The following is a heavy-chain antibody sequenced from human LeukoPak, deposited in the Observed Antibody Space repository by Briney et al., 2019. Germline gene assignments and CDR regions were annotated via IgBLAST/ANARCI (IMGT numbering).Heavy chain of an antibody. V-gene: IGHV5-51*01. J-gene: IGHJ5*02. CDR2: IYPGDSDT. Sequence: RGESLKISCKASGHSFSNYWIGWVRQVPGKGLEWMGIIYPGDSDTRYSPSFQGQVTISADKSISTAYLQWSSLKASDTAMYYCARQSITGILNWFDPWGQGTLVTVSP. CDR1: GHSFSNYW. D-gene: IGHD1-20*01. CDR3: ARQSITGILNWFDP.